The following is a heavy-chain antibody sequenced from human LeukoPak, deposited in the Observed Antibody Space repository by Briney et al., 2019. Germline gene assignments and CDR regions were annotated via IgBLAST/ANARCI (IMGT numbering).Heavy chain of an antibody. D-gene: IGHD2-15*01. V-gene: IGHV4-34*01. Sequence: SETLSLTCAVYGGSFSGYYWSWIRQPPGKGLEWIGEINHSGSTNYNPSLKSRVTISVDTSKNQFSLKLSSVTAADTAVYYCARGPQLGYCSGGSCYAAYYYYYGMDVWGQGTTVTVSS. J-gene: IGHJ6*02. CDR1: GGSFSGYY. CDR3: ARGPQLGYCSGGSCYAAYYYYYGMDV. CDR2: INHSGST.